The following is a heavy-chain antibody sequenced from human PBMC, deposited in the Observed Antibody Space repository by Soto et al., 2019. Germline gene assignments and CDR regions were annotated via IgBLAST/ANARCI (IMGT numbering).Heavy chain of an antibody. Sequence: GSGPTLVNPTQTLTLTCTFSGFSLSTSGMCVSWIRQPPGKALEWLARIDWDDDKYYSTSLKTRLTISKDTSKNQVVLTMTNMDPVDTATYYCARIRMEGAYCSGGSCYSYGMDVWGQGTTVTVSS. CDR2: IDWDDDK. J-gene: IGHJ6*02. CDR3: ARIRMEGAYCSGGSCYSYGMDV. D-gene: IGHD2-15*01. V-gene: IGHV2-70*11. CDR1: GFSLSTSGMC.